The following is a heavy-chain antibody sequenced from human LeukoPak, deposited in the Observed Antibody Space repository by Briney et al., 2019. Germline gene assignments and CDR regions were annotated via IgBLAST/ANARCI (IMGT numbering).Heavy chain of an antibody. Sequence: SETLSLTCAVSGASIIRANWWGWVRQTPGMGLEWIGEISHSGTTNYSPSLRSRVSFSIDESKNQLSLRLTSVTAADTAIYYWARLWDFWGQGTLVTVSS. V-gene: IGHV4-4*02. D-gene: IGHD3-16*01. CDR1: GASIIRANW. CDR3: ARLWDF. CDR2: ISHSGTT. J-gene: IGHJ4*02.